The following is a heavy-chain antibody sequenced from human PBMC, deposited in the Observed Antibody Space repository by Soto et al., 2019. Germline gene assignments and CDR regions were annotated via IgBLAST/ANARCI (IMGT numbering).Heavy chain of an antibody. CDR3: ATMGKRGGYDSLFDD. CDR1: GFTVSSNY. J-gene: IGHJ4*02. V-gene: IGHV3-53*04. Sequence: GGSLRLSCAASGFTVSSNYMSWVRQAPGKGLEWVSVIYSGGSTYYADSVKGRFTISRHNSKNTLYLQMNSLRAEDTAVYYCATMGKRGGYDSLFDDWGQGIRVTVAS. D-gene: IGHD5-12*01. CDR2: IYSGGST.